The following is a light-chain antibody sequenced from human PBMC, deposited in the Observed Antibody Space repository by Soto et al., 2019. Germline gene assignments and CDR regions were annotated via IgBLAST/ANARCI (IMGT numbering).Light chain of an antibody. V-gene: IGKV3-20*01. J-gene: IGKJ1*01. CDR3: QQYDTSPPT. CDR2: GAS. Sequence: EIFMTQSPATLSVSQWDIATLSCRASQGVRSNLAWYQQKPGQAPRLLIYGASSRATGIPDRFSGSGSGTDFTLTISRLEPEDFAVYSCQQYDTSPPTFGQGTKVDI. CDR1: QGVRSN.